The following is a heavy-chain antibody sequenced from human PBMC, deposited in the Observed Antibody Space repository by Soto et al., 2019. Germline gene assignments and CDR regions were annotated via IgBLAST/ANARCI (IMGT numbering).Heavy chain of an antibody. J-gene: IGHJ4*02. Sequence: SETLSLTCAVYGGSFSGYYWSWIRQPPGKGLEWIGEINHNGSTNYNPPLKSRVTISVDTSKNQFSLKLSSVTAADTAVYYCARVILDYFDYWGQGTLVTVSS. CDR3: ARVILDYFDY. CDR1: GGSFSGYY. V-gene: IGHV4-34*01. CDR2: INHNGST.